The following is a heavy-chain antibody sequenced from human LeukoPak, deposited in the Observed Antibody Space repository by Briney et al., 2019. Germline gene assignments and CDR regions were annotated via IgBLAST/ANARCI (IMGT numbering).Heavy chain of an antibody. J-gene: IGHJ4*02. D-gene: IGHD1-26*01. V-gene: IGHV1-2*02. Sequence: ASVKVSCKASGYTFTGYYMHWVRQAPGQGLEWMGWIYPNSGGTKYAQKFQGRVTMTRDTSISTIYMELSSLRSDDTAVYYGARFSGSSNFDYWGQGTLVTVPS. CDR2: IYPNSGGT. CDR3: ARFSGSSNFDY. CDR1: GYTFTGYY.